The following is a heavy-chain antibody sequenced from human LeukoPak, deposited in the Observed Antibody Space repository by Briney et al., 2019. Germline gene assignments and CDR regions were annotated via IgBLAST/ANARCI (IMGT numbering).Heavy chain of an antibody. D-gene: IGHD3-3*01. CDR1: GFTFTSSA. Sequence: ASVKVSCKASGFTFTSSAMQWVQQARGQRLEWIGWIVVGSGNTNYAQKFQERVTITRDMSTSTAYMELSSLRSEDTAVYYCAATSVYYDFWSGYSGHYYYMDVWGKGTTVTVSS. CDR2: IVVGSGNT. CDR3: AATSVYYDFWSGYSGHYYYMDV. J-gene: IGHJ6*03. V-gene: IGHV1-58*02.